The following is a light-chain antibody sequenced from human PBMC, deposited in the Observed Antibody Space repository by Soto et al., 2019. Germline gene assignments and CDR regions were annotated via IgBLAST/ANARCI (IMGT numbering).Light chain of an antibody. J-gene: IGKJ5*01. V-gene: IGKV3-20*01. CDR3: QQYGNSPFT. CDR1: QSVSSN. Sequence: ETVMTQSPVTLSVSPGERATLSCRASQSVSSNLAWYQQKPGQPPRLLIYGASTRATGIPDRFSGSESGTDFTLTISRLEPEDFVVYYCQQYGNSPFTFGQGTRLEIK. CDR2: GAS.